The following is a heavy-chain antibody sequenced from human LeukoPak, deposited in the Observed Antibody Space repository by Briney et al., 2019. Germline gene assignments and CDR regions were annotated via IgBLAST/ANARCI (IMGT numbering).Heavy chain of an antibody. J-gene: IGHJ6*02. CDR3: ARGASYYYGMDV. Sequence: GGSLRLSCATSGFIFNYYAMSWVRQAPGKGLEWVSSISGSDGSTYYADSVKGRFSISRDNSKNTLYLQMNSLRAEDTAVYYCARGASYYYGMDVWGQGTTVTVSS. V-gene: IGHV3-23*01. CDR1: GFIFNYYA. CDR2: ISGSDGST.